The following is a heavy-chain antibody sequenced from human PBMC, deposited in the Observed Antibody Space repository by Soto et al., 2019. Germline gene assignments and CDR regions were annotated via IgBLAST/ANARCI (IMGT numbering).Heavy chain of an antibody. J-gene: IGHJ6*02. CDR3: ASTAYYYDSSGYYYPDYYYYYGMDV. V-gene: IGHV1-69*01. D-gene: IGHD3-22*01. CDR2: IIPIFGTA. CDR1: GGTFSSYA. Sequence: QVQLVQSGAEVKKPGSSVKVSCKASGGTFSSYAISWVRQAPGQGLEWMGGIIPIFGTANYAQKFQGRVTITANDSTSTAYMELSSLRSEDTAVYYCASTAYYYDSSGYYYPDYYYYYGMDVWGQGTTVTVSS.